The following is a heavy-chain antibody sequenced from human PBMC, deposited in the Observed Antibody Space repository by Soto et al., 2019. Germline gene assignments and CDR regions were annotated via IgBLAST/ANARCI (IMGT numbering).Heavy chain of an antibody. V-gene: IGHV1-69*18. D-gene: IGHD3-16*01. J-gene: IGHJ4*02. CDR1: GVTFSSYA. CDR3: AKDGSLDGGGSES. Sequence: QVQLVQSGAELKKPGSSVKVSCSASGVTFSSYAFTWVRQAPGQGLEWMGNIIPVFRTSNYAQGFQGRLTISADETTNTIYMELSSLRSEDTAVDFCAKDGSLDGGGSESWGQGTLVIVSS. CDR2: IIPVFRTS.